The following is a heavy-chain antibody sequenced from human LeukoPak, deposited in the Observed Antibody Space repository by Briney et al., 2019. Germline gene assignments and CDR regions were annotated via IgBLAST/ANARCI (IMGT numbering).Heavy chain of an antibody. J-gene: IGHJ4*02. CDR3: AQGSPAFL. CDR1: GFTVRDKY. CDR2: IYAGDRT. Sequence: GGSLRLSCVASGFTVRDKYMSWVRQAPGKGLEWVAIIYAGDRTYYTDSVKGRFTLSRDNSKNTLYLQMNSLRAEDTAVYYCAQGSPAFLWGQGALVTVSS. D-gene: IGHD1-26*01. V-gene: IGHV3-53*01.